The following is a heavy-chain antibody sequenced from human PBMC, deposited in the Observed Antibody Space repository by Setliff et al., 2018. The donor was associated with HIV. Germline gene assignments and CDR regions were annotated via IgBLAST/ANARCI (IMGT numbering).Heavy chain of an antibody. D-gene: IGHD2-8*01. CDR2: ISSRGSTI. V-gene: IGHV3-11*04. CDR3: AREWNGGYDY. J-gene: IGHJ4*02. Sequence: GGSLRLSCAASRVTFSDYYMTWIRQAPGKGLECISYISSRGSTIYYADSVKGRFTISRDNAKNSLYLQMNSLRAEDTAVYYCAREWNGGYDYWGQGTLVTVS. CDR1: RVTFSDYY.